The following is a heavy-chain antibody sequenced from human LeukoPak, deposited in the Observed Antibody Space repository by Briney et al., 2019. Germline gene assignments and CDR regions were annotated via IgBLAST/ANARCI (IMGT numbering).Heavy chain of an antibody. CDR1: GYTFTGYY. CDR3: ARVYYDSSGYIDLDY. J-gene: IGHJ4*02. V-gene: IGHV1-2*02. D-gene: IGHD3-22*01. Sequence: ASVKVSCKASGYTFTGYYMHWVRQAPGQGLEWMGWINPNSGGTNYAQKFQGRVTMTRDTSISTAYMELSRLRSDDTAVYYCARVYYDSSGYIDLDYWGQGTLVTASS. CDR2: INPNSGGT.